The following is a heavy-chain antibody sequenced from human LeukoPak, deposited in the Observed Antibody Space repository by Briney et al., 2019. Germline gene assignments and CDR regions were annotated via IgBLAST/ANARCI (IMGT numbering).Heavy chain of an antibody. CDR2: ISAYNGNT. J-gene: IGHJ5*02. V-gene: IGHV1-18*01. D-gene: IGHD3-3*01. CDR1: GYTFTSYG. CDR3: ARVARRFLENTNWFDP. Sequence: ASVKVSCKASGYTFTSYGISWVRQAPGQGLEWMGWISAYNGNTNYAQKLQGRVTMTTDTPTSTAYMELRSLRSDDTAVYYCARVARRFLENTNWFDPWGQGTLVTVSS.